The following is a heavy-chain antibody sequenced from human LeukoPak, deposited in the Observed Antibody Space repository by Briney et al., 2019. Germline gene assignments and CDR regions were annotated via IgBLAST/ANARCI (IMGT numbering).Heavy chain of an antibody. J-gene: IGHJ3*02. CDR1: GGSFSGYY. D-gene: IGHD3-22*01. V-gene: IGHV4-34*01. CDR3: ARLADYDSSGYYRGAFDI. Sequence: SETLSLTCAVYGGSFSGYYWSWIRQPPGKGLEWIGEINHSGSTNYNPSLKSRVTISVDTSKNQFSLKLSSVTAADTAVYYCARLADYDSSGYYRGAFDIWGQGTMVTVSS. CDR2: INHSGST.